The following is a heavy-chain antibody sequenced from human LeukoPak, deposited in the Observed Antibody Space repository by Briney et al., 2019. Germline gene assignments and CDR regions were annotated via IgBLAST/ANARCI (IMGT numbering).Heavy chain of an antibody. CDR1: GFTFSNYN. V-gene: IGHV3-21*06. D-gene: IGHD6-13*01. Sequence: PGGPLRLSCAASGFTFSNYNMNWVRQAPGKGLEWVSVISSSSRYMYYADSVKGRFTISRDNAKNSLYLQMNSLRAEDTAVYYCARVSTAVSLAIDYWGQGTLVTVST. J-gene: IGHJ4*02. CDR2: ISSSSRYM. CDR3: ARVSTAVSLAIDY.